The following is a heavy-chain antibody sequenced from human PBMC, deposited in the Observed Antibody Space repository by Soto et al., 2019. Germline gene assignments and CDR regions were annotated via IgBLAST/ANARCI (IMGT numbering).Heavy chain of an antibody. D-gene: IGHD1-1*01. J-gene: IGHJ4*02. CDR3: AREPATAKPEGVDF. V-gene: IGHV1-2*04. CDR1: GYTFSDYY. Sequence: QVQLVQSGAEVRKPGASVKVSCKDSGYTFSDYYIHWVRQAPGQGLEWMGWINPNSGGTKYAPKFQGWVNMTRVTAITTALMELSTRRSGDTAVYYCAREPATAKPEGVDFWGQGTLVTVYS. CDR2: INPNSGGT.